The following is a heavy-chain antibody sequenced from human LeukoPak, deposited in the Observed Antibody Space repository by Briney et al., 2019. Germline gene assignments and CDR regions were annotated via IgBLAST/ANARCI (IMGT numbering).Heavy chain of an antibody. V-gene: IGHV3-74*01. J-gene: IGHJ6*02. CDR3: VREVTALDHFGMDV. Sequence: GGSLRLSCVASGFTLSGYWMHWVRQAPGTGLVWVSRIKNDGSDTHYGESVKGRFTISRDNAKNTLYLQMNSLRVEDTAVYYCVREVTALDHFGMDVWGQGTTVTVSS. CDR2: IKNDGSDT. D-gene: IGHD2-21*02. CDR1: GFTLSGYW.